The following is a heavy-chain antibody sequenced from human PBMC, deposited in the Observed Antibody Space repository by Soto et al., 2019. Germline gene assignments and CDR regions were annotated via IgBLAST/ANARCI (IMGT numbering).Heavy chain of an antibody. CDR3: AIDGAARPSSHYYYYMDV. CDR1: GFTFSSYS. V-gene: IGHV3-21*01. D-gene: IGHD6-6*01. Sequence: GGSLRLSCAASGFTFSSYSMNWVRQAPGKGLEWVSSISSSSSYIYYADSLKGRFTISRDNAKNSLYLQMNSLRAEVTAVYYCAIDGAARPSSHYYYYMDVWGKGTTVTVSS. CDR2: ISSSSSYI. J-gene: IGHJ6*03.